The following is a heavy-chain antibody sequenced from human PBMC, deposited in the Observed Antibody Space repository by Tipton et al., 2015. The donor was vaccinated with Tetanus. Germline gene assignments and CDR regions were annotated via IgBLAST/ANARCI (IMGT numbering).Heavy chain of an antibody. D-gene: IGHD2-21*01. CDR3: ARGTSRIVYYFDY. CDR1: GFTFSDYS. CDR2: IWYDGSNK. V-gene: IGHV3-33*01. Sequence: SLRLSCAGSGFTFSDYSMNWVRQAPGKGLEWVAVIWYDGSNKYYADSVKGRFTISRDNSKNTLYLQMNSLRAEDTAVYYCARGTSRIVYYFDYWGQGTLVTVSS. J-gene: IGHJ4*02.